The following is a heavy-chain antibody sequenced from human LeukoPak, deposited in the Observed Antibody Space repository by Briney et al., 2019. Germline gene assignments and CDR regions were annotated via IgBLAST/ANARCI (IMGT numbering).Heavy chain of an antibody. J-gene: IGHJ4*02. CDR2: IYHSGST. D-gene: IGHD3-9*01. CDR1: GYSISSGYY. CDR3: ARDLVQGYDILTGPYDY. V-gene: IGHV4-38-2*02. Sequence: SETLSLTCAVSGYSISSGYYWGWIRQPPGKGLEWIGSIYHSGSTYYNPSLKSRVTISVDTSKNQFSLKLSSVPAADTAVYYCARDLVQGYDILTGPYDYWGQGTLVTVSS.